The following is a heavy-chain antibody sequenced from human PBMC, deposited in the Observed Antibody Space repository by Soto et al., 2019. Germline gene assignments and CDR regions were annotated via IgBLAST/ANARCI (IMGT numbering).Heavy chain of an antibody. CDR2: IIPIFDTT. CDR1: GGTFSTYG. CDR3: ARDEAAAATSGMEV. Sequence: QVQLVQSGAEVKKPGYSVKVSCKASGGTFSTYGINWVRQAPGQGLEWMGGIIPIFDTTNYEQKFQGKFTITADESTSTVYMELSSLRSEDTAVYYCARDEAAAATSGMEVWGQGTKVTVSS. J-gene: IGHJ6*02. V-gene: IGHV1-69*01. D-gene: IGHD6-13*01.